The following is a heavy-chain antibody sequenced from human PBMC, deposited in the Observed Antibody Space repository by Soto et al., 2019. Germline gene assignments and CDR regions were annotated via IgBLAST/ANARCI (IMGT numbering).Heavy chain of an antibody. J-gene: IGHJ3*02. V-gene: IGHV1-18*01. D-gene: IGHD2-2*02. CDR2: ISAYDGST. CDR1: GYTFTSYG. CDR3: ARGRIRGYCFSVSCYTQGHFAI. Sequence: ASVKVSCKASGYTFTSYGISWVRQAPGQGLEWMGWISAYDGSTNYAQNLQGRVTMTTDASTSTAYMELRSLRSDDTAVYYCARGRIRGYCFSVSCYTQGHFAIWGQGTMVIVSS.